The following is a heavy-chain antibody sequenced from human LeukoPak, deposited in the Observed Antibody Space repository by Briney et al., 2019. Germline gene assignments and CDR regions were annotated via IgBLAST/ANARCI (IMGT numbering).Heavy chain of an antibody. D-gene: IGHD1-26*01. Sequence: GASVKVSCKASGYTFTGYYMHWVRQAPGQGLEWMGWISAYNGNTNYAQKLQGRVTMTTDTSTSTAYMELRSLRSDDTAVYYCARDFGPSGSYTSDYWGQGTLVTVSS. V-gene: IGHV1-18*04. J-gene: IGHJ4*02. CDR3: ARDFGPSGSYTSDY. CDR2: ISAYNGNT. CDR1: GYTFTGYY.